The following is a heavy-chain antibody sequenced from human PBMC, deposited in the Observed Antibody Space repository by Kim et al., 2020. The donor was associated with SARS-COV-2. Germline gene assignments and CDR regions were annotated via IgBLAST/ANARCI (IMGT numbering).Heavy chain of an antibody. CDR1: GGSISSYY. Sequence: SETLSLTCTVSGGSISSYYWSWIRQPPGKGLEWIGYIYYSGSTNYNPSLKSRVTISVDTSKNQFSLKLSSVTAADTAVYYCARDNPIRYLEFDPWGQGTLVTVSS. CDR3: ARDNPIRYLEFDP. D-gene: IGHD3-9*01. J-gene: IGHJ5*02. CDR2: IYYSGST. V-gene: IGHV4-59*01.